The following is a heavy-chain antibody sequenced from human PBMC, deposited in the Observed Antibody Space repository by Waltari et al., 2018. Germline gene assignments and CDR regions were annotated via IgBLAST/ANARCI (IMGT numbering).Heavy chain of an antibody. CDR3: TTNGGSTWPPR. D-gene: IGHD6-13*01. J-gene: IGHJ4*02. CDR2: IISKSAGGTL. CDR1: GFSFADGW. Sequence: EVQLVESGGGLVNPGGSLRLSCAASGFSFADGWMNWVRQAPGKGLEWVGRIISKSAGGTLESAAPVKGRFTISRDDSKNTAYLQMNSLKIEDTAFYYFTTNGGSTWPPRWGQGTLVTVSS. V-gene: IGHV3-15*07.